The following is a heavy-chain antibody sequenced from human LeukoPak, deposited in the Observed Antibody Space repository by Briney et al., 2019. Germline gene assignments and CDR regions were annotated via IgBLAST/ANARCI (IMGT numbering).Heavy chain of an antibody. J-gene: IGHJ3*02. CDR3: ARGRVIGSGAFDI. CDR2: ISNSGST. V-gene: IGHV4-59*11. D-gene: IGHD2/OR15-2a*01. CDR1: GGSISSHY. Sequence: NPSETLSLTCTVSGGSISSHYWSWIRQPPGKGLEWIGYISNSGSTNYNPSLKSRVTISLDTSKNQFSLKLSSVTAADTAVYYCARGRVIGSGAFDIWGQGTILTVSS.